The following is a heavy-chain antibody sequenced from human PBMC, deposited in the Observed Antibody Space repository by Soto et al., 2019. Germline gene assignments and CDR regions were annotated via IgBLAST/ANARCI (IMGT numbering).Heavy chain of an antibody. Sequence: QPQLQVSGPGLVKPSETLSLTCTVSGASVSSGYWSWIRQPPGRGLEWLGFMYFGGSFNYNPSLSTRVTIALDKHKNPFSLNVTSVTAADPAVYYCARSYYDGTVFAVAPWGQGALVTVSS. D-gene: IGHD3-22*01. CDR1: GASVSSGY. CDR2: MYFGGSF. J-gene: IGHJ5*02. CDR3: ARSYYDGTVFAVAP. V-gene: IGHV4-4*09.